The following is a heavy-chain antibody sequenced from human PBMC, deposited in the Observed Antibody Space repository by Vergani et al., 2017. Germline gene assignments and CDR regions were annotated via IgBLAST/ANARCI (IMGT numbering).Heavy chain of an antibody. CDR3: ARVYSSSWYGAFDI. J-gene: IGHJ3*02. D-gene: IGHD6-13*01. Sequence: QVQLQQWGAGLLKPSETLSLTCAVYGRSFSGYYWSWIRQPPGKGLEWIGEINHSGSTNYNPSLKSRVTISVDTSKNQFSLKLSSVTAADTAVYYCARVYSSSWYGAFDIWGQGTMVTVSS. CDR2: INHSGST. CDR1: GRSFSGYY. V-gene: IGHV4-34*01.